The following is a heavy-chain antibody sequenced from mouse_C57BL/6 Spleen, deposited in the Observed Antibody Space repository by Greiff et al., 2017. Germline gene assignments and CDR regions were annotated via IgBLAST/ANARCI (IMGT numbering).Heavy chain of an antibody. V-gene: IGHV1-82*01. Sequence: SGPELVKPGASVKISCKASGYAFSSSWMNWVKQRPGKGLEWIGRIYPGDGDTNYNGKFKGKATLTADKSSSTAYMQLSSLTSEDSAVYFCARWVLITTVVARGFAYWGQGTLVTVSA. CDR1: GYAFSSSW. CDR2: IYPGDGDT. D-gene: IGHD1-1*01. J-gene: IGHJ3*01. CDR3: ARWVLITTVVARGFAY.